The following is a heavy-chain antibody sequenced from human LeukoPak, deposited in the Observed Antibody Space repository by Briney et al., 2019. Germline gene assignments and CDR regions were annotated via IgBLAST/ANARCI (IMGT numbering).Heavy chain of an antibody. CDR2: INPDGNKK. CDR1: GLTFSSSW. J-gene: IGHJ3*02. V-gene: IGHV3-7*01. Sequence: GGSLRLSCAVSGLTFSSSWMDWVRQAPGKGLEWVASINPDGNKKYSADSVKGRFTISRDNAENSLYLQMNSLRVEDTAFYYCARVRNDDWGAFDIWGQGTMVTVSS. CDR3: ARVRNDDWGAFDI. D-gene: IGHD1-1*01.